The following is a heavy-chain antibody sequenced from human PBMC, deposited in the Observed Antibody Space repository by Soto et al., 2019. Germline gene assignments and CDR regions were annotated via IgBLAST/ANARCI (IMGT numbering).Heavy chain of an antibody. CDR1: GFTVSSNY. CDR2: IYSGGST. Sequence: PVGSLRLSCAASGFTVSSNYMSWVRQAPGKGLEWVSVIYSGGSTYYADSVKGRFTISRDNSKNTLYLQMNSLRAEDTAVYYCARAACSSTSCYFYYYGMDVWGQGTTVTVSS. V-gene: IGHV3-66*01. D-gene: IGHD2-2*01. CDR3: ARAACSSTSCYFYYYGMDV. J-gene: IGHJ6*02.